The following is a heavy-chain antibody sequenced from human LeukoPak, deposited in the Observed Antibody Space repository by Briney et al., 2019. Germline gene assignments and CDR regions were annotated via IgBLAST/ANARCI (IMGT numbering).Heavy chain of an antibody. CDR1: GGSISSYY. CDR2: IYYSGST. V-gene: IGHV4-59*01. CDR3: ARDERTTIFGVVSNWFYP. D-gene: IGHD3-3*01. Sequence: PSETLSLTCTVSGGSISSYYWSWLRQSPGKGLEWIGYIYYSGSTNYNPSLKSRVTISVDTSKNQFSLKLSSVTAADTDVYYCARDERTTIFGVVSNWFYPWGQGTLVTVSS. J-gene: IGHJ5*02.